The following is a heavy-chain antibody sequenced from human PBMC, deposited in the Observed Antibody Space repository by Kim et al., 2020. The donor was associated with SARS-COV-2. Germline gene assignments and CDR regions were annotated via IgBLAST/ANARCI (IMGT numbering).Heavy chain of an antibody. Sequence: ASVKVSCKASGYTFTSYGISWVRQAPGQGLEWMGWISAYNGNTNYAQKLQGRVTMTTDTSTSTAYMELRSLRSDDTAVYYCASTPLAVPAAIRWFDPWGQGTLVTVSS. CDR3: ASTPLAVPAAIRWFDP. D-gene: IGHD2-2*01. V-gene: IGHV1-18*01. CDR2: ISAYNGNT. J-gene: IGHJ5*02. CDR1: GYTFTSYG.